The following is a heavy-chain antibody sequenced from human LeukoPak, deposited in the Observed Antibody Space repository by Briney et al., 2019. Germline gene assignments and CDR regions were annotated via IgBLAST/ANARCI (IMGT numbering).Heavy chain of an antibody. Sequence: GGSLRLSCAASGFTFSSYSMNWVRQAPGKGLEWVSSISSSSSYIYYADSVKGRFTISRDNAKNSLYLQMNSLRAEDTAVYYCTRRDSSSKNFDYWGQGTLVTVSS. D-gene: IGHD6-13*01. CDR1: GFTFSSYS. CDR3: TRRDSSSKNFDY. CDR2: ISSSSSYI. V-gene: IGHV3-21*04. J-gene: IGHJ4*02.